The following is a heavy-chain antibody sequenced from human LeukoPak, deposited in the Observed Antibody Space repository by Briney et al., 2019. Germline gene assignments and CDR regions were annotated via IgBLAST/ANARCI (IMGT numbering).Heavy chain of an antibody. CDR3: ASPGYSSSWFDP. CDR2: ISYDGSNK. V-gene: IGHV3-30*04. D-gene: IGHD6-19*01. J-gene: IGHJ5*02. CDR1: GFTFSSFA. Sequence: GGSLRLSCAASGFTFSSFAMHWVRQAPGKGLEWVALISYDGSNKYYADSVKGRFTISRDNSKNTLYVQVNSLRAEDTAVYYCASPGYSSSWFDPWGQGTLVTVSS.